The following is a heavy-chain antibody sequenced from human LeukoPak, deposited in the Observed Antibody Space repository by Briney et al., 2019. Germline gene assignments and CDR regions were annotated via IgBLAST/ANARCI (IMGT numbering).Heavy chain of an antibody. CDR3: ARVGSAAVDY. Sequence: GGSLRLSCAASGFTFSSYSMNWVRQAPGKGLEWVSSISSSSSYIYYADSVEGRFTISRDKAKNSLYLQMNSLRAEDTAVYYCARVGSAAVDYWGQGTLVTVSS. J-gene: IGHJ4*02. CDR1: GFTFSSYS. V-gene: IGHV3-21*01. D-gene: IGHD2-15*01. CDR2: ISSSSSYI.